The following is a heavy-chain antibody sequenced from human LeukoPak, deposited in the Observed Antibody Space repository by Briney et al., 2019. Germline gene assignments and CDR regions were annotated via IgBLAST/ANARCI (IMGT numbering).Heavy chain of an antibody. Sequence: GRSLRLSCAASGFTFSSYAMHWVRQAPGKGLEWVAAISYDGRKEYYTDSVKGRFTISRDNSKNTVFLQMNSLRSEDTAVYYCATGDTAMGPSWGQGTLVTVSS. CDR2: ISYDGRKE. CDR3: ATGDTAMGPS. V-gene: IGHV3-30*10. J-gene: IGHJ5*02. CDR1: GFTFSSYA. D-gene: IGHD5-18*01.